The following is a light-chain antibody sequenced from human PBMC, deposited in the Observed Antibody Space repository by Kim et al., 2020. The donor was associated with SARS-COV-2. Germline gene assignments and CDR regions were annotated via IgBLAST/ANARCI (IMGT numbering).Light chain of an antibody. CDR1: RLWDKH. Sequence: VSPVPTASVLCSGLRLWDKHVVWYQQKPAQSPVRVIYQDSKRPAGIPGRFSGSDPGNTATLTISGTQAMDEADYYCQAWVRSTAVFGGGPQLTVL. CDR3: QAWVRSTAV. V-gene: IGLV3-1*01. J-gene: IGLJ3*02. CDR2: QDS.